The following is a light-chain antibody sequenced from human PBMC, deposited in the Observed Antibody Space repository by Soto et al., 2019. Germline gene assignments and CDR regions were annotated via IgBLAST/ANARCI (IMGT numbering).Light chain of an antibody. Sequence: DIVMTQSPATLSVSPGDRATLSCRASPSAGTFLAWYQQKPGQAPRLLMYDVSTRAAGVPARFSGSGSGTEFNLTISGLQSDDFAVYYCQQYNHWPPLTFGGGTKVEMK. CDR1: PSAGTF. V-gene: IGKV3-15*01. CDR2: DVS. J-gene: IGKJ4*01. CDR3: QQYNHWPPLT.